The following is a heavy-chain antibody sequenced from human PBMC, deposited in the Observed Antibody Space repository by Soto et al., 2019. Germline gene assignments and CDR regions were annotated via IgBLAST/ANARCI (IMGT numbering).Heavy chain of an antibody. CDR3: ARGINYYDSGDDAFDI. V-gene: IGHV1-8*01. CDR1: GYTFTSYD. CDR2: MNPNSGNT. Sequence: GASVKVSCKASGYTFTSYDINWVRQATGHGLEWMGWMNPNSGNTGYAQKFQGRVTMTRNTSMSTAYMELSSLRSEDTAVYYCARGINYYDSGDDAFDIWGQGTMVTVSS. D-gene: IGHD3-10*01. J-gene: IGHJ3*02.